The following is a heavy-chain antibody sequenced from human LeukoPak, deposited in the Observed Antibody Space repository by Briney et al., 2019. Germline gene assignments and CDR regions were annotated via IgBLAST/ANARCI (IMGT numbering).Heavy chain of an antibody. V-gene: IGHV1-46*01. Sequence: GSSVKVSCKASGYTFTSYYMHWVRQAPGQGLEWMGIINPSGGSTSYAQKFQGRVTMTRDMSTSTVYMELSSLRSEDTAVYYCARDGSYGYQPGGYFDYWGQGTLVTVSS. D-gene: IGHD5-18*01. J-gene: IGHJ4*02. CDR1: GYTFTSYY. CDR2: INPSGGST. CDR3: ARDGSYGYQPGGYFDY.